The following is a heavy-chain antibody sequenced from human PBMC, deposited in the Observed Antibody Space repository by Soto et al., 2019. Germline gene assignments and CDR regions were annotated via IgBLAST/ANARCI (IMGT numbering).Heavy chain of an antibody. CDR3: ARIGNDCWHLEYHY. CDR2: ISANNGKT. Sequence: QVQLVQSGAEVKKPGASVKVSCKASGYTFNIYGISWVRQAPGQGLEWMGWISANNGKTNYAQKFQGRVTMTTDTSTSTAYMELRSLTSDDTAVYYCARIGNDCWHLEYHYGCQGTLVTVSS. CDR1: GYTFNIYG. V-gene: IGHV1-18*01. J-gene: IGHJ4*02. D-gene: IGHD2-21*01.